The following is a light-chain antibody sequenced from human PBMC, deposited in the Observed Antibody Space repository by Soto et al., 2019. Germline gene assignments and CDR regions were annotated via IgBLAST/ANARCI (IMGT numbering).Light chain of an antibody. CDR2: DAS. J-gene: IGKJ1*01. V-gene: IGKV1-5*01. CDR1: QTISSW. Sequence: DIQMTQSPSTLSGSVGDRVTITCRASQTISSWLAWYQQRPGKAPNLLIYDASILESGVPSRFSGSGSGTEFTLTISSLQPDDFATYYCQQYNSYSKTFGQGTKVDIK. CDR3: QQYNSYSKT.